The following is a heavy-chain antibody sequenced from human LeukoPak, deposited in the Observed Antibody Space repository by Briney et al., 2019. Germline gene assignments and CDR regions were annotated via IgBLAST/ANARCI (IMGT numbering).Heavy chain of an antibody. V-gene: IGHV1-69*06. CDR3: ATDHRENNCAYYFDY. J-gene: IGHJ4*02. D-gene: IGHD1-1*01. Sequence: SVKVSCKASRGTFSNYTISWVRQAPGQGLEWMGGIIPLFGTPTYAQKFQGRVTITADKSTSTAYMDLSSLRSDDTAVYYCATDHRENNCAYYFDYWGQGTLVTVSS. CDR1: RGTFSNYT. CDR2: IIPLFGTP.